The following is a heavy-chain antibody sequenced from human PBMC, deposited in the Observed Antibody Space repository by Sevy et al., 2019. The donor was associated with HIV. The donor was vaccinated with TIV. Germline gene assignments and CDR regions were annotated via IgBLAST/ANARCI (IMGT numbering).Heavy chain of an antibody. D-gene: IGHD5-12*01. Sequence: GGSLRLSCAASGFAFRTFWMSWVRQAPGKGLEWVANIKQDGSVKYYMDSVKGRFTISRDNAKNSLYLQMSSLTVEDTAVYYCAKQRGWICSHDVCSPYYSDSRGQGTLVTVSS. V-gene: IGHV3-7*01. CDR2: IKQDGSVK. CDR1: GFAFRTFW. CDR3: AKQRGWICSHDVCSPYYSDS. J-gene: IGHJ4*02.